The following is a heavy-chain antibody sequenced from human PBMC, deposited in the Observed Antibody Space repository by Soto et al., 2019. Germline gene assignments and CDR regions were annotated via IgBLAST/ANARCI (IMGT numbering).Heavy chain of an antibody. D-gene: IGHD5-18*01. V-gene: IGHV4-59*01. J-gene: IGHJ4*02. CDR2: IYYSGST. CDR1: GGSISSYY. CDR3: ARDNGYRYGYTLDY. Sequence: PSETLSLTCTVSGGSISSYYWSWIRQPPGKGLEWIGYIYYSGSTNYNPSLKSRVTISVDTSKNQFSLKLSSVTAADTAVYYCARDNGYRYGYTLDYWGQGTLVTVSS.